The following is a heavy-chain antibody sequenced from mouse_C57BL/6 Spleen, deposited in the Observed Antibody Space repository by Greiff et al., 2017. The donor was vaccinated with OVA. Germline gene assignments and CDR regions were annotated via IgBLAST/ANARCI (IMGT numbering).Heavy chain of an antibody. J-gene: IGHJ2*01. CDR3: ARGTGTDY. D-gene: IGHD4-1*01. V-gene: IGHV1-76*01. CDR2: IYPGSGNT. Sequence: QVQLQQPGAELVRPGASVKLSCKASGYTFTDYYINWVKQRPGQGLEWIARIYPGSGNTYYNEKFKGKATLTAEKSSSTAYMQLSSLTSEDSAVYFCARGTGTDYWGQGTTLTVSS. CDR1: GYTFTDYY.